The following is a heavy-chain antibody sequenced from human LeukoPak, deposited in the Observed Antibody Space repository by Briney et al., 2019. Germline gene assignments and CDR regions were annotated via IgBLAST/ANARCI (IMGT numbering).Heavy chain of an antibody. Sequence: GGSLRLSGAASGFTFSSYAMSWVRQAPGKGLEWVSAISGSGGSTYYADSVKGRFTISRDNSKNTLYLQMNSLRAEDTAVYYCAKDGRAYSSGWLYYFDYWGQGTLVTVSS. V-gene: IGHV3-23*01. CDR2: ISGSGGST. J-gene: IGHJ4*02. D-gene: IGHD6-19*01. CDR3: AKDGRAYSSGWLYYFDY. CDR1: GFTFSSYA.